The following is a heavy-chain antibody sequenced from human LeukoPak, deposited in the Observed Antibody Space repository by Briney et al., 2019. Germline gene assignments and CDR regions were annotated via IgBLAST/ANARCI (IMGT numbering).Heavy chain of an antibody. CDR3: ARDRMGLTSLGRSALDS. D-gene: IGHD4/OR15-4a*01. Sequence: GGSLRLSCAASGFTFSDHAMTWVRQTLAKGLESVSSTSAGGDITHYAESVKGRFTISRDNSKSTLYLQMNSLRAEDTAIYYCARDRMGLTSLGRSALDSWGQGILVIVSS. CDR2: TSAGGDIT. CDR1: GFTFSDHA. J-gene: IGHJ4*02. V-gene: IGHV3-23*01.